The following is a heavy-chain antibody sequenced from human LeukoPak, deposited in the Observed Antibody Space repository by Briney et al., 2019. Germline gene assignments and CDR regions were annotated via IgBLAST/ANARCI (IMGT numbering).Heavy chain of an antibody. D-gene: IGHD3-16*01. J-gene: IGHJ4*02. CDR2: ISYDGSNK. V-gene: IGHV3-30*04. CDR3: AREGGRYFDY. Sequence: PGRSLRLPCAASGFTFSSYAMHWVRQAPGKGLEWVAVISYDGSNKYYADSVKGRFTISRDNYKNTLYLQMNSLRAEDTAVYYCAREGGRYFDYWGQGTLVTVSS. CDR1: GFTFSSYA.